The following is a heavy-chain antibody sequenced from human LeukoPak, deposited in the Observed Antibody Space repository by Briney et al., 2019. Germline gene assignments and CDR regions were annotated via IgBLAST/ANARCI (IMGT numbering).Heavy chain of an antibody. CDR1: GGSISIYY. CDR2: IYYSGST. V-gene: IGHV4-59*01. D-gene: IGHD1-26*01. Sequence: SETLSLTCPVSGGSISIYYWSWIRQPPGKGLEWIGYIYYSGSTKYNPSLKSRVTISVDTSKNQFSLKLSSVTAADTAVYYCAREGVGAEGSFDYWGQGTLVTVSS. J-gene: IGHJ4*02. CDR3: AREGVGAEGSFDY.